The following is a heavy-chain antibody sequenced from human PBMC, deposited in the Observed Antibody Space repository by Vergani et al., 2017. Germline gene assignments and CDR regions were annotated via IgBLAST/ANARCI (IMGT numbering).Heavy chain of an antibody. J-gene: IGHJ6*03. V-gene: IGHV1-46*01. CDR2: INPSGGST. Sequence: QVQLVQSGAEVKKPGASVKVSCKASGYTFTSYYMHWVRQAPGQGLEWMGIINPSGGSTSYAQKFQGRVTMTRDTSTSTVYMELSSLSFEDAAVYYCARSTDYPDDYVSSDYFRRTLDVWGKGTTVTVS. CDR3: ARSTDYPDDYVSSDYFRRTLDV. CDR1: GYTFTSYY. D-gene: IGHD4/OR15-4a*01.